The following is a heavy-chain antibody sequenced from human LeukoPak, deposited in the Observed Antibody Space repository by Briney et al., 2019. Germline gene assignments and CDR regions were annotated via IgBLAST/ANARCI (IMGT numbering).Heavy chain of an antibody. V-gene: IGHV3-21*01. Sequence: KTGGSLRPSCAASGFTFSSYSMNWVRQAPGKGLEWVSSISSSSSYIYYADSVKGRFTISRDNAKNSLYLQMNSLRAEDTAVYYCARAGVYYDSSVNDAFDIWGQGTMVTVSS. D-gene: IGHD3-22*01. CDR1: GFTFSSYS. CDR3: ARAGVYYDSSVNDAFDI. CDR2: ISSSSSYI. J-gene: IGHJ3*02.